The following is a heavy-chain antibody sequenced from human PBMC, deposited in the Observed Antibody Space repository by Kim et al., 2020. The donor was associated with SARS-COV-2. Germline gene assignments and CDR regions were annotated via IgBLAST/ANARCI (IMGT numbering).Heavy chain of an antibody. V-gene: IGHV1-2*04. CDR2: INPNSGGT. D-gene: IGHD2-2*01. CDR1: GYTFTGYY. J-gene: IGHJ4*02. CDR3: ARGRTYIEY. Sequence: ASVKVYCKASGYTFTGYYMHWVRQAPGHGLEWMGWINPNSGGTNYAQKFQGWVTMTRDTSISTDYMELSRLRSDDTAVYYCARGRTYIEYWGQGTLVTVS.